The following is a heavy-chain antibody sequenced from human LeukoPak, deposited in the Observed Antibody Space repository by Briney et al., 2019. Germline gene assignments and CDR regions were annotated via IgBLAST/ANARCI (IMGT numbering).Heavy chain of an antibody. CDR2: MNPNSGNT. CDR1: GYTFTSYG. V-gene: IGHV1-8*02. J-gene: IGHJ3*02. Sequence: ASVKVSCKASGYTFTSYGINWVRRATGQGLEWMGWMNPNSGNTGYAQKFQGRVTMTRTTSISTAYMELRSLRSEATAGDYCSSLARNGDDDSSGYAFDIWGQGTMVTVSS. D-gene: IGHD3-22*01. CDR3: SSLARNGDDDSSGYAFDI.